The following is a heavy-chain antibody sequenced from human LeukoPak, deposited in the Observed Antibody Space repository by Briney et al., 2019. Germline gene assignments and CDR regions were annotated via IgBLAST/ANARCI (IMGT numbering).Heavy chain of an antibody. CDR1: GGSFSGYY. CDR3: ARGPCSGGSCYRYYYYYYGMDV. Sequence: SETLSLTCAVSGGSFSGYYWSWIRQPPGKGLEWIGEINHSGSTNYNPSLKSRVTISVDTSKNQFSLKLSSVTAADTAVYYCARGPCSGGSCYRYYYYYYGMDVWGQGTTVTVSS. CDR2: INHSGST. D-gene: IGHD2-15*01. J-gene: IGHJ6*02. V-gene: IGHV4-34*01.